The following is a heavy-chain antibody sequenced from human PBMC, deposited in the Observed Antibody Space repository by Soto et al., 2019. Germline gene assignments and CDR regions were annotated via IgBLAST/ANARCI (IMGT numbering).Heavy chain of an antibody. Sequence: QLQLQESGSGLAKPSQTLSLTCAVSGGSISSGGYSWSWIRQPPGKGLEWIGYIYHSGSTYYNPSLKSRVTISVDRSKNQFSLKLSSVTAADTAVYYCARTTVTNWFDPWGQGTLVTVSS. J-gene: IGHJ5*02. CDR1: GGSISSGGYS. D-gene: IGHD4-17*01. CDR3: ARTTVTNWFDP. V-gene: IGHV4-30-2*01. CDR2: IYHSGST.